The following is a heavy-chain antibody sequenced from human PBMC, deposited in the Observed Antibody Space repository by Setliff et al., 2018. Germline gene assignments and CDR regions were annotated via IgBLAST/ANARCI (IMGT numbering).Heavy chain of an antibody. D-gene: IGHD2-15*01. V-gene: IGHV4-39*02. CDR1: GDSISNSDYY. Sequence: SETLSLTCIVAGDSISNSDYYWGWIRQPPGKGLEWIGRVYNTGTTNYNPSLKSRVTISISADTSNKSFSLNLFSVTAADTAVYYCARGYCSGGSCADFDYWGQGTLVTVSS. CDR3: ARGYCSGGSCADFDY. J-gene: IGHJ4*02. CDR2: VYNTGTT.